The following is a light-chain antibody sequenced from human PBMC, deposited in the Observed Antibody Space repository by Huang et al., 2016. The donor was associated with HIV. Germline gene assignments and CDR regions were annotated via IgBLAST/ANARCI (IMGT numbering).Light chain of an antibody. J-gene: IGKJ4*01. V-gene: IGKV3-11*01. CDR3: QQRTTWPALT. Sequence: EIVLTQSPATLSLSPGERATISCRASQSVGSSLAWYQLRRGQAPRLLIYDASNRATGIPARFSGSGSGTDFTLTITSLEPEDFAVYFCQQRTTWPALTFGGGTKVEI. CDR1: QSVGSS. CDR2: DAS.